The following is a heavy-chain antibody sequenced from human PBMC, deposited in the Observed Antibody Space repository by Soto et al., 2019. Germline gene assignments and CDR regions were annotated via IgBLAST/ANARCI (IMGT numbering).Heavy chain of an antibody. J-gene: IGHJ6*02. CDR1: GYSFTSYW. CDR3: ARLAMATRRGYYGMDV. CDR2: SDPSDSYT. D-gene: IGHD5-12*01. V-gene: IGHV5-10-1*01. Sequence: EVQLVQSGAEVKKPGESLRISCKGSGYSFTSYWISWLRQMPGKGLEWMGRSDPSDSYTNYSPSFQGHVTISADKSISTAYLQWSSLKASHTAMYYCARLAMATRRGYYGMDVWGQGTRVTVSS.